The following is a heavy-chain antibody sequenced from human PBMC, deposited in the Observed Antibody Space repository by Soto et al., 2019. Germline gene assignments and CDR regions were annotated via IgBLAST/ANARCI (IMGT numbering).Heavy chain of an antibody. J-gene: IGHJ4*02. CDR2: ISSSSSYI. D-gene: IGHD2-15*01. CDR1: GFTFSSYS. Sequence: EVQLVESGGGLVKPGGSLRLSCAASGFTFSSYSMNWVRQAPGKGLEWVSSISSSSSYIYYADSVKGRFTISRDNAKNSLYLQMNSLRSEDTAVYYCARGSRGLAVDYWGQGTLVTVSS. V-gene: IGHV3-21*01. CDR3: ARGSRGLAVDY.